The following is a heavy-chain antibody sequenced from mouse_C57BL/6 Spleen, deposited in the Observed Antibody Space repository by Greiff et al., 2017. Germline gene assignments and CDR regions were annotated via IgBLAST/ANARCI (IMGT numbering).Heavy chain of an antibody. D-gene: IGHD1-1*01. V-gene: IGHV3-6*01. Sequence: ESGPGLVKPSQSLSLTCSVTGYSITSGYYWNWIRQFPGNKLEWMGYISYDGSNNYNPSLKNRISITRDTSKNQFFLKLNSVTTEDTATYYCARGYGSSYAYFDYWGQGTTLTVSS. J-gene: IGHJ2*01. CDR2: ISYDGSN. CDR3: ARGYGSSYAYFDY. CDR1: GYSITSGYY.